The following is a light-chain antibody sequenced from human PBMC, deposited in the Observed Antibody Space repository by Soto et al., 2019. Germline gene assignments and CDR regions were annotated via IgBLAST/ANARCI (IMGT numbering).Light chain of an antibody. CDR1: SSDVGGYNY. Sequence: QSALTQPASVSGSPGQSITISCTGTSSDVGGYNYVSWYQHHPGKAPKLMIYEVSNRPSGVSNRFSGSKSGNTASLTISGLQAEHEADYYCSSFRSNSTPRVFGGGTKLTVL. J-gene: IGLJ3*02. CDR3: SSFRSNSTPRV. V-gene: IGLV2-14*01. CDR2: EVS.